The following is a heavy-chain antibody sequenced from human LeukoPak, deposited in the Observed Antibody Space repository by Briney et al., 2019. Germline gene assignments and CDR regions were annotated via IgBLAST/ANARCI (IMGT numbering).Heavy chain of an antibody. V-gene: IGHV4-59*01. CDR2: ISYSGST. CDR1: GGSISSYY. J-gene: IGHJ4*02. D-gene: IGHD3-16*02. CDR3: ARYVWGSYPTFEDY. Sequence: WETLSLTCTVSGGSISSYYWSWIRQPPGKGLEWIGYISYSGSTNYNPSLKSRVTISVDTSKNQFSLKLSSVTAADTAVYYCARYVWGSYPTFEDYWGQGTLVTVSS.